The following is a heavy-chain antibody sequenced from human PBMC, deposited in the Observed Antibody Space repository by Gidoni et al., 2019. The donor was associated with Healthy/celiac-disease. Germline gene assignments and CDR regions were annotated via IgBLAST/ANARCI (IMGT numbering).Heavy chain of an antibody. Sequence: VQLVESGGGLVQPGSSLRLSCASSGFTFAVYAMHWVRQAPGKGLEGVSGISWNSGSIGYADDVKGRFTISRDNAKNSLYLQMNSLRAEDTALYYCAKSYDSSVFWYFDLWGRGTLVTVSS. CDR2: ISWNSGSI. V-gene: IGHV3-9*01. J-gene: IGHJ2*01. CDR1: GFTFAVYA. CDR3: AKSYDSSVFWYFDL. D-gene: IGHD3-22*01.